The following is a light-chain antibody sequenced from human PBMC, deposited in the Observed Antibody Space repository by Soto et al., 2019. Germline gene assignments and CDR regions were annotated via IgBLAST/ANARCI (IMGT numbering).Light chain of an antibody. V-gene: IGKV3-20*01. CDR2: GAS. CDR1: QSVSSSY. CDR3: QQYGSSPYT. Sequence: EIVLTQSPGTLSLSPGERATLSCRASQSVSSSYLAWYQQKPDQAPRLLIYGASSRATGIPDRFSGSGSGTDFTLTISRLEPEDFAVYYCQQYGSSPYTFGQGTKLESK. J-gene: IGKJ2*01.